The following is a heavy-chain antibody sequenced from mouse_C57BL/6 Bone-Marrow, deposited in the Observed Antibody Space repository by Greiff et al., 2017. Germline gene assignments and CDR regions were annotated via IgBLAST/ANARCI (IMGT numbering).Heavy chain of an antibody. J-gene: IGHJ2*01. CDR3: ARRDYGSSFFDY. D-gene: IGHD1-1*01. V-gene: IGHV1-69*01. Sequence: QVQLQQPGAELVMPGASVKLSCKASGYTFTSYWMHWVKQRPGQGLEWIGEIDPSDSYTNYNQKFKGKSTLTVDKSSSTAYMQLRSLTSEDSAVYYCARRDYGSSFFDYWGKGTTLTVSS. CDR1: GYTFTSYW. CDR2: IDPSDSYT.